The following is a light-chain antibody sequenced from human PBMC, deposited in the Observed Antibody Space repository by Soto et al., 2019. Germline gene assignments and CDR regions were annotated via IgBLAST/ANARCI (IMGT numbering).Light chain of an antibody. Sequence: EVVWTLSPGALALSPGERATLSGRASQSVSNSYLAWYQQKPGQAPRLLIYGASTRATGIPDRFSGSGSGTDFTLTISRLEPEDFAVYYCQQYGSSPRTFGQGTKVDIK. CDR1: QSVSNSY. CDR2: GAS. CDR3: QQYGSSPRT. J-gene: IGKJ1*01. V-gene: IGKV3-20*01.